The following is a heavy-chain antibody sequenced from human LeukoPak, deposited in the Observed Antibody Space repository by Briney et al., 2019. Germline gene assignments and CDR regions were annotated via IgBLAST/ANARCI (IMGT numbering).Heavy chain of an antibody. CDR1: GYSISSGYY. J-gene: IGHJ1*01. CDR2: INHSGST. Sequence: PSETLSLTCTVSGYSISSGYYWGWIRQPPGKGLEWIGEINHSGSTNYNPSLKSRVTISVDTSKNQFSLKLSSVTAADTAVYYCARGLPVHHWGQGTLATVSS. CDR3: ARGLPVHH. V-gene: IGHV4-38-2*02.